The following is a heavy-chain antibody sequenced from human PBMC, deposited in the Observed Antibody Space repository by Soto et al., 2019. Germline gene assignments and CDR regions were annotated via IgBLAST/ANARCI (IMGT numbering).Heavy chain of an antibody. J-gene: IGHJ3*02. CDR2: IIPIFGTA. D-gene: IGHD6-19*01. V-gene: IGHV1-69*13. Sequence: SVKVSCKASGGTFSSYAISWVRQAPGQGLEWMGGIIPIFGTANYAQKFQSRVTITADESTSTAYMELSSLRSDDTAVYYCARDPGSSGWYAAFDIWGQGTMVTVSS. CDR3: ARDPGSSGWYAAFDI. CDR1: GGTFSSYA.